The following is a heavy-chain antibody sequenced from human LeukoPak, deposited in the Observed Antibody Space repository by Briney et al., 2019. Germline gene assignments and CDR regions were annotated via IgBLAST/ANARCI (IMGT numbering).Heavy chain of an antibody. Sequence: GGSLRLSCAASGFTFDDYAMHWVRQAPGKGLEWVSGISWNSGSIGYADSVKGRFTISRDNAKNSLYLQMNSLRAEDMALHYCAKDIYSSSSSSFDYWGQGTLVTVSS. CDR2: ISWNSGSI. D-gene: IGHD6-6*01. V-gene: IGHV3-9*03. CDR1: GFTFDDYA. CDR3: AKDIYSSSSSSFDY. J-gene: IGHJ4*02.